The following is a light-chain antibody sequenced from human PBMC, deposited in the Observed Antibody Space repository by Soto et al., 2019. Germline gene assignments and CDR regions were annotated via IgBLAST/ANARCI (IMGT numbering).Light chain of an antibody. CDR3: QQYGSSLWT. J-gene: IGKJ1*01. V-gene: IGKV3-20*01. CDR2: GAS. CDR1: QSVSSNY. Sequence: ERVFMHAPGTLSLYPGERATLSCRASQSVSSNYLAWYQQKPGQAPRLLIFGASSRATGIPDRFSGSGSGTDFTLTISRLEPDDFAGYYCQQYGSSLWTFGQGTKVDIK.